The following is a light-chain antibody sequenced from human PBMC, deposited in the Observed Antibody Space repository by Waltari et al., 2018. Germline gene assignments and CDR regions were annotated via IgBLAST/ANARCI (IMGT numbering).Light chain of an antibody. CDR2: DVS. J-gene: IGLJ3*02. CDR3: NSHTSSETWV. Sequence: QSALTQPASVSGSPGQSITISCTGTSSDIGGYNYVSWFQNHPGKAPKIVIYDVSERPSGVSNRFSGSKSGNTASLTISGLQVEDEADYYCNSHTSSETWVFGGGTKLTVL. CDR1: SSDIGGYNY. V-gene: IGLV2-14*03.